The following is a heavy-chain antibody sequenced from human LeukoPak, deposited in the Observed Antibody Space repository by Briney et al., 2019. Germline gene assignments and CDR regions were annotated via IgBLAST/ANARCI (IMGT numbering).Heavy chain of an antibody. Sequence: QAGGSLRLSCTTSGFTFGDYVMSWFRQAPGKGLEWVAFIRYDGSNKYYADSVKGRFTISRDNSKNTLYLQMNSLRAEDTAVYYCAKDVRAYQLLLSPNWFDPWGQGTLVTVSS. CDR2: IRYDGSNK. D-gene: IGHD2-2*01. J-gene: IGHJ5*02. CDR1: GFTFGDYV. V-gene: IGHV3-30*02. CDR3: AKDVRAYQLLLSPNWFDP.